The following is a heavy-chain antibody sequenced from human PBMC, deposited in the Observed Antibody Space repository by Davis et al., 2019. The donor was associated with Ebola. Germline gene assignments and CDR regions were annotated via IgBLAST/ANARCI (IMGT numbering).Heavy chain of an antibody. J-gene: IGHJ5*02. V-gene: IGHV4-39*01. CDR3: ARPAHLYSSSWYWFDP. Sequence: SETLSLTCTVSGGSISSSSYYWGWIRQPPGRGLEWIGEINHSGSTNYDPSLKSRVTISVDTSKNQFSLKLSSVTAADTAVYYCARPAHLYSSSWYWFDPWGQGTLVTVSS. D-gene: IGHD6-13*01. CDR2: INHSGST. CDR1: GGSISSSSYY.